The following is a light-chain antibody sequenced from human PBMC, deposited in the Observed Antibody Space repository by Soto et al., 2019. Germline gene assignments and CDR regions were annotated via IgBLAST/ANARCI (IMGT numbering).Light chain of an antibody. J-gene: IGKJ4*01. CDR2: GAS. V-gene: IGKV3-15*01. CDR3: QQYGSSPLT. Sequence: EIVLTQSPATLSVSAGGTVTLSCRASQSIRTNVAWYQQISGQAPRLLVYGASTRATGVPARFSGSGSGTEFTLTISSLQSEDSAFYYCQQYGSSPLTFGGGTKVEIK. CDR1: QSIRTN.